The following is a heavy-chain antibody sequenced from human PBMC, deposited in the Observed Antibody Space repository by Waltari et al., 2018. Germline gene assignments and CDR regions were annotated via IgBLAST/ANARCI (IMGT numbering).Heavy chain of an antibody. CDR3: ARDQYCSSTSCSGNYYYYYYMDV. J-gene: IGHJ6*03. V-gene: IGHV4-4*07. CDR1: GGSISSYY. Sequence: QVQLQESGPGLVKPSETLSLTCTVSGGSISSYYWSWIRQPAGKGLEWIGRIYTSGSTHHNPSLKGRVNMSVDTSKNQFSLKLSSVTAADTAVYYCARDQYCSSTSCSGNYYYYYYMDVWGKGTTVTISS. CDR2: IYTSGST. D-gene: IGHD2-2*01.